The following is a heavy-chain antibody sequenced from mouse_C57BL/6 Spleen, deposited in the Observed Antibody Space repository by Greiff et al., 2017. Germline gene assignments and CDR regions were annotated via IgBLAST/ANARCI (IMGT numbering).Heavy chain of an antibody. CDR2: IDPEDGET. Sequence: EVKLQESGAELVKPGASVKLSCTASGFNIKDYYMHWVKQRTEQGLEWIGRIDPEDGETKYAPKFQGKTTITADTSSNTAHLQLSSLTSEDTAVYYCARTYYGSSAYWGQGTLVTVSA. D-gene: IGHD1-1*01. V-gene: IGHV14-2*01. CDR1: GFNIKDYY. CDR3: ARTYYGSSAY. J-gene: IGHJ3*01.